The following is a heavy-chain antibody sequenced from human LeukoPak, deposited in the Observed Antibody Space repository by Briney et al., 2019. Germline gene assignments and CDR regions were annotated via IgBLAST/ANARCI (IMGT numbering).Heavy chain of an antibody. CDR2: ISYDGSNK. CDR3: AKVTAGGYWHYYYYGMDV. V-gene: IGHV3-30*18. J-gene: IGHJ6*02. D-gene: IGHD2-21*02. CDR1: GFTFSSYG. Sequence: PGRSLRLSCAASGFTFSSYGMHWVRQAPGKGLEWVAVISYDGSNKYYADSVKGRFTISRDNSKNTLYLQMNSLRAEDTAVYYCAKVTAGGYWHYYYYGMDVWGQGTTVTVSS.